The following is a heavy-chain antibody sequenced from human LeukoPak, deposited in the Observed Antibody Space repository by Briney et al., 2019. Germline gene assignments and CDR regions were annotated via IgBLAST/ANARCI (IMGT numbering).Heavy chain of an antibody. V-gene: IGHV3-7*01. D-gene: IGHD6-13*01. CDR1: GFTFSSYW. CDR3: ARDRAAAGTAEFDY. CDR2: IKQDGSEK. J-gene: IGHJ4*02. Sequence: GGSLRLSCAASGFTFSSYWMSWVRQAPGKGLEWVANIKQDGSEKYYVGSVKGRFTISRDNSKNTLYLQMNSLRAEDTAVYYCARDRAAAGTAEFDYWGQGTLVTVSS.